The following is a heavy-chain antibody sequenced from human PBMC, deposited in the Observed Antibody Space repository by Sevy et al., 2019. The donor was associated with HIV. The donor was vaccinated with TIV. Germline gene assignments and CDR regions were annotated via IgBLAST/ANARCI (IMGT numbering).Heavy chain of an antibody. Sequence: GGSLRLSCAASGFTFSSYGMHWVRQAPGKGLEWVAVMWYDGSNKYYADSVKGRFTISRDNSKNTLYLQMNSLRAEDTAVYYCARDRGTMTNWFDPWGQGTLVTVSS. CDR2: MWYDGSNK. J-gene: IGHJ5*02. CDR3: ARDRGTMTNWFDP. D-gene: IGHD3-22*01. V-gene: IGHV3-33*01. CDR1: GFTFSSYG.